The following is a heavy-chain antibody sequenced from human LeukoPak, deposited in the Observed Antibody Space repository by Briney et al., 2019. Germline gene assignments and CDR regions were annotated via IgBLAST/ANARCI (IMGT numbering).Heavy chain of an antibody. V-gene: IGHV4-59*01. CDR3: ARGRRDILTGPQPHFDY. CDR1: GGSISSYY. D-gene: IGHD3-9*01. Sequence: KASETLSLTCTVSGGSISSYYWSWIRQPPGKGLEWIGYIYYSGSTNYNPSLKSRVTISVDTSKNQFSLKLSSVTAADTAVYYCARGRRDILTGPQPHFDYWGQGTLVTVSS. J-gene: IGHJ4*02. CDR2: IYYSGST.